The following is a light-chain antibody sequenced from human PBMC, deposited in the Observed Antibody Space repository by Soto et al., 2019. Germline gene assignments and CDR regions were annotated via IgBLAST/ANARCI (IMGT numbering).Light chain of an antibody. J-gene: IGKJ5*01. CDR3: QHRGT. CDR1: QSVSNY. CDR2: DAS. V-gene: IGKV3-11*01. Sequence: EIVLTQSPVTLSLSPGERATLSCRASQSVSNYLGWYQQKPGQAPRLLIYDASNWATGIPARFSGSGSGTDFTLTISSLETEDFAVYYCQHRGTFGRGTRLEIK.